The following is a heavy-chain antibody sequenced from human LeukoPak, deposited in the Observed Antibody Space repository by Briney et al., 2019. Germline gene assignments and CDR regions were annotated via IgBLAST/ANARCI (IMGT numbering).Heavy chain of an antibody. Sequence: GASVKVSCKASGYTFTSYGISWVRQAPGQGLEWMGWISAYNGNTNYAQKLQGRVTMTTDTSTSTAYMELRSLRSDDTAVYYCMRDSGGWDFWSGYYGSHFDYWGQGTLVTVSS. J-gene: IGHJ4*02. CDR3: MRDSGGWDFWSGYYGSHFDY. V-gene: IGHV1-18*01. CDR2: ISAYNGNT. D-gene: IGHD3-3*01. CDR1: GYTFTSYG.